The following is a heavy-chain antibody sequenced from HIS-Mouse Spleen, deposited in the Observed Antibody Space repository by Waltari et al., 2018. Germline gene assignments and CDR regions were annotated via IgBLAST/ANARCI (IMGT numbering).Heavy chain of an antibody. Sequence: QLQLQESGPGLVKPSETLSLTCTVSGGSISSSSYYWGWIRQPPGKGLEWIGSIYYSGGTYYNPSLKIAVTISLDTSKNQFSLKLSSVTAADTAVYYCAREIPYSSSWYDWYFDLWGRGTLVTVSS. CDR3: AREIPYSSSWYDWYFDL. D-gene: IGHD6-13*01. J-gene: IGHJ2*01. CDR2: IYYSGGT. V-gene: IGHV4-39*07. CDR1: GGSISSSSYY.